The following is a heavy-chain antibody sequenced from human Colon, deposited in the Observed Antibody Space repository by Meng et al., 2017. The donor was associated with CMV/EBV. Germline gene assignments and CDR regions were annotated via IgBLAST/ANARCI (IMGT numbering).Heavy chain of an antibody. CDR2: INASGGTT. CDR3: AKGRRSTAPYYFDP. V-gene: IGHV3-23*01. Sequence: GGSLRLSCAASGFAFRDYAMSWVRQAPGKGLEWVSTINASGGTTYYAASVKGRFTISRDNSKNTLYLQLNSLRAEDTAVYYCAKGRRSTAPYYFDPWGQGTLVTVSS. D-gene: IGHD1-1*01. CDR1: GFAFRDYA. J-gene: IGHJ4*02.